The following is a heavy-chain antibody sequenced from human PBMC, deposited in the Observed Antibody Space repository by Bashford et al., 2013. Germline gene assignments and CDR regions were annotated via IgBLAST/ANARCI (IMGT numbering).Heavy chain of an antibody. Sequence: GPTLVKPTETLTLTCTVSGFSLSNARMGVSWIRQPPGKALEWLANIWSTDEKSYSPSLQNRLIISKDSSMSQVVLTMTNMDPVDTGTYYCARTGPLRRDGYKDWGQGTRVTVSS. D-gene: IGHD5-24*01. V-gene: IGHV2-26*01. CDR2: IWSTDEK. J-gene: IGHJ4*02. CDR1: GFSLSNARMG. CDR3: ARTGPLRRDGYKD.